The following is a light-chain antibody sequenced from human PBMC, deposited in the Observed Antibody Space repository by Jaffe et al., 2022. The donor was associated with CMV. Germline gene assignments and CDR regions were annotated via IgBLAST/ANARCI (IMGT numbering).Light chain of an antibody. V-gene: IGLV1-44*01. CDR1: RSNIGSNT. Sequence: QSMLTQPPSASGTPGQRVTISCSGSRSNIGSNTVNWYQQLPGTAPKLLIYNNNQRPSGVPDRFSGSKSGTSASLAISGLQSEDEADYYCAAWDDSLNVRYVFGTGTKVTVL. CDR2: NNN. J-gene: IGLJ1*01. CDR3: AAWDDSLNVRYV.